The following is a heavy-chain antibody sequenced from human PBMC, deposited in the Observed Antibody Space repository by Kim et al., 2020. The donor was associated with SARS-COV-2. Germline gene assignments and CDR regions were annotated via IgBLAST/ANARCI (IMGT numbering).Heavy chain of an antibody. CDR1: GYTLSNYV. Sequence: ASVKVSCKASGYTLSNYVLNRVRQAPGQSPEWVGWINAANGNTEYSEKFQGRVIITSDTSANTAYMDLSSLRSEDTALYYCARDHINIWSGSAFGPWGQGTLVTVSS. J-gene: IGHJ5*02. CDR2: INAANGNT. V-gene: IGHV1-3*01. D-gene: IGHD2-21*01. CDR3: ARDHINIWSGSAFGP.